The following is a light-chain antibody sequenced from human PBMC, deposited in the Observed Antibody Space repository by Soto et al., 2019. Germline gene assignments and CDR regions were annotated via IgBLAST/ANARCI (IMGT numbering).Light chain of an antibody. J-gene: IGKJ4*01. Sequence: DIQMTQSPSSLSASVGDRVTITCRASQSISSYLNWYEQQPGKALKILIYAASRLQSGVPSRFSGSCSGTAGTITISSLQPEDFETYYCQQSFSTPLTFAGGTKVDNK. CDR2: AAS. V-gene: IGKV1-39*01. CDR3: QQSFSTPLT. CDR1: QSISSY.